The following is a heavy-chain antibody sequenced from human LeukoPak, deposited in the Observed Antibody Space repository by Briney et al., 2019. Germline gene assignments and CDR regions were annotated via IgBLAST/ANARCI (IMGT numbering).Heavy chain of an antibody. CDR2: ISSSSSYI. CDR1: GFTFSSYS. Sequence: PGGSLRLSCAASGFTFSSYSMNWVRQAPGKGLEWVSSISSSSSYIYYADSVKGRFTISRDNAKNSLYLQMNSLRAEDTAVYYCARDYGDYGTSFGYWGQGTLVTVSS. J-gene: IGHJ4*02. V-gene: IGHV3-21*01. CDR3: ARDYGDYGTSFGY. D-gene: IGHD4-17*01.